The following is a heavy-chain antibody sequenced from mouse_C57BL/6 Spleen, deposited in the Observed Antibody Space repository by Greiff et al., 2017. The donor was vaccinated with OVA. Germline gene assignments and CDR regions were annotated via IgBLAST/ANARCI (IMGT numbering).Heavy chain of an antibody. V-gene: IGHV5-17*01. J-gene: IGHJ4*01. CDR1: GFTFSDYG. CDR3: ARELPHYYAMDY. D-gene: IGHD1-3*01. Sequence: EVKLMESGGGLVKPGGSLKLSCAASGFTFSDYGMHWVRQAPEKGLEWVAYISSGSSTIYYADTVKGRFTISRDNAKNTLFLQMTSLRSEDTAMYYCARELPHYYAMDYWGQGTSVTVSS. CDR2: ISSGSSTI.